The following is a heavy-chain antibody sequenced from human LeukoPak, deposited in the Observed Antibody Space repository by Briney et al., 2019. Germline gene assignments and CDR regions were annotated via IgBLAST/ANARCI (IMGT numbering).Heavy chain of an antibody. Sequence: SETLSLTCSVTGGSSTTTNHYWGWVRQPPGKGLEWIGSMHYTGSTYINPSLKSRVTISIDTSERQSSLKVSSVTAADTAVYYCTRGKRIAAGGNWGQGTLVTVSS. CDR1: GGSSTTTNHY. D-gene: IGHD6-13*01. V-gene: IGHV4-39*07. CDR2: MHYTGST. CDR3: TRGKRIAAGGN. J-gene: IGHJ4*02.